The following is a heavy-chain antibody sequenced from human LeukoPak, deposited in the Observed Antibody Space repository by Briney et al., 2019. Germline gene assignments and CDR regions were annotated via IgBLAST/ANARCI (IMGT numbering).Heavy chain of an antibody. V-gene: IGHV4-61*02. CDR1: GGSISSGSYY. CDR3: ARDYSGSYTSDYFDY. D-gene: IGHD1-26*01. J-gene: IGHJ4*02. Sequence: KPSETLSLTCTVSGGSISSGSYYWSRIRQPAGKGLEWIGRIYTSGSTNYNPSLKSRVTISVDTSKNQFSLKLSSVTAADTAVYYRARDYSGSYTSDYFDYWGQGTLVTVSS. CDR2: IYTSGST.